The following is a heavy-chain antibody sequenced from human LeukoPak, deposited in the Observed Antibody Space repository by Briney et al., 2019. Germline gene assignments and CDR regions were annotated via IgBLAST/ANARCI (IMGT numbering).Heavy chain of an antibody. CDR1: GFTVSSNY. D-gene: IGHD3-22*01. CDR2: IYSGGST. CDR3: ARVDYYDSSGPVDY. J-gene: IGHJ4*02. Sequence: GGSLRLSCAASGFTVSSNYMSWVRQVPGKGLEWVSVIYSGGSTYYADSVKGRFTISRHNSKNTLYLQMNSLRAEDTAVYYCARVDYYDSSGPVDYWGQGTLVTVSS. V-gene: IGHV3-53*04.